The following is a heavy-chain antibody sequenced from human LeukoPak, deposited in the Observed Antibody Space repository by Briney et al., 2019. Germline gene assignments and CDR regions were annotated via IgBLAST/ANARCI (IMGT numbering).Heavy chain of an antibody. CDR2: ISYDGTYK. D-gene: IGHD5-18*01. CDR1: AFTFSNYG. CDR3: AKDQRGFSYGYSYLFDP. V-gene: IGHV3-30*18. J-gene: IGHJ5*02. Sequence: GGSLRLSCAASAFTFSNYGMHWVRQAPGKGLAWVAFISYDGTYKFHADSVKGRFTISRDNSNNTLYLQMNGLRPDDTAVYYCAKDQRGFSYGYSYLFDPRGQGTLVTVSS.